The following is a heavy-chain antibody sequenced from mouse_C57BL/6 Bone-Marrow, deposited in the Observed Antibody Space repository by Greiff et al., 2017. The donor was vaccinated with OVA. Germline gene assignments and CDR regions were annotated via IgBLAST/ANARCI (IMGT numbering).Heavy chain of an antibody. CDR2: IDPEDGDT. V-gene: IGHV14-1*01. CDR3: TTLREDPLDY. J-gene: IGHJ2*01. CDR1: GFNIKDYY. Sequence: VQLQQSGAELVRPGASVKLSCTASGFNIKDYYMHWVKQRPEQGLEWIGRIDPEDGDTEYAPKFQGKATKTADTSSNTAYLQLSSLTSEDTAVYYCTTLREDPLDYWGQGTTLTVSS.